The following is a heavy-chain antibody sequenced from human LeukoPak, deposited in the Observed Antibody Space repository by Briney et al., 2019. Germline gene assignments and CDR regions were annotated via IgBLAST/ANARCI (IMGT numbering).Heavy chain of an antibody. CDR3: ARGLGYIYASDFDY. CDR2: INWNGGST. V-gene: IGHV3-20*04. J-gene: IGHJ4*02. D-gene: IGHD5-18*01. CDR1: GFTFDDYG. Sequence: GGSLRLSCAASGFTFDDYGMSWVRQAPGKGLEWVSGINWNGGSTGYADSVKGRFTISRDNAKNSLYLQMNSLRAEDTALYYCARGLGYIYASDFDYWGQGTLVTVSS.